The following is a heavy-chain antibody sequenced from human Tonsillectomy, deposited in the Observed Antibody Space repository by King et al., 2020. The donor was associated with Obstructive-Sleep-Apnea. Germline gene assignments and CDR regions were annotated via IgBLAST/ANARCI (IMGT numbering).Heavy chain of an antibody. CDR3: AKATFSSSGSWDYFDY. CDR1: GFNYADYA. J-gene: IGHJ4*02. V-gene: IGHV3-9*01. D-gene: IGHD3-22*01. CDR2: IHWNSDSI. Sequence: VQLVGSGGGLVQPGRSLRLSCAASGFNYADYAMLWGRQAPGKGLERVSGIHWNSDSIGYADSVKGRFTISRYNAKNSLYLQMTSLRPEDTALYYCAKATFSSSGSWDYFDYWGQGTLVTVSS.